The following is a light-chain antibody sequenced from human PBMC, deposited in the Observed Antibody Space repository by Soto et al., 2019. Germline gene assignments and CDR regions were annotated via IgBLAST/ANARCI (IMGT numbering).Light chain of an antibody. J-gene: IGKJ4*01. Sequence: EIVLTQSPVTLSLSPGERATLSCRARQSVTSSYLAWYQQKPGQAPRLLIYGASSRATGISDRFSGSGSGTDFTLTISRLEPEDFAVYYCQQYGSSPPLSFGGGTKVDIK. V-gene: IGKV3-20*01. CDR1: QSVTSSY. CDR2: GAS. CDR3: QQYGSSPPLS.